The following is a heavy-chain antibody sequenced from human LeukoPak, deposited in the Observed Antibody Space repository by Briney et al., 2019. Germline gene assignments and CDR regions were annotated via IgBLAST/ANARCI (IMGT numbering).Heavy chain of an antibody. Sequence: GGSLRLSCAASGFTFGSHLMTWVRQAPGMGLEWVANIQPDGTAKEFVGSVKGRFSIPRDNAENSLYLQMNSLRAEDTAVYYCARWNYDALTGYYIDYWGQGTLVAVSS. J-gene: IGHJ4*02. CDR1: GFTFGSHL. CDR3: ARWNYDALTGYYIDY. V-gene: IGHV3-7*01. D-gene: IGHD3-9*01. CDR2: IQPDGTAK.